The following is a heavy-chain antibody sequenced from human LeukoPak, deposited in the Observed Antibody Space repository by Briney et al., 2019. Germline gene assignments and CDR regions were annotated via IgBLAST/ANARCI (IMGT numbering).Heavy chain of an antibody. J-gene: IGHJ4*02. CDR1: GFTFSNAW. Sequence: GGSLRLSCAASGFTFSNAWMSWVRQAPGKGLEWVGRIKSKTDGGTTDYAAPVKGRYTISRDDSKTTLYLRMNSLKTEDTAVYYCTTERDMVRGVIPLYYFNYWGQGTLVTVSS. CDR3: TTERDMVRGVIPLYYFNY. D-gene: IGHD3-10*01. CDR2: IKSKTDGGTT. V-gene: IGHV3-15*01.